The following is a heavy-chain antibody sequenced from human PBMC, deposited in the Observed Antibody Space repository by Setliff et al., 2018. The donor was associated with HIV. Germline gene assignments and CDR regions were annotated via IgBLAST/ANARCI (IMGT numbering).Heavy chain of an antibody. D-gene: IGHD6-19*01. CDR2: INTSGST. Sequence: SETLSLTCTVSGGSVSNYYWTWIRQSAGKGLEWIGHINTSGSTKYNPSLKSRLTMSVDSSGNQFSLTLTSVTAADTAVYYCARDPSTGWYYLDFWGPGALVTV. CDR1: GGSVSNYY. V-gene: IGHV4-4*07. CDR3: ARDPSTGWYYLDF. J-gene: IGHJ4*02.